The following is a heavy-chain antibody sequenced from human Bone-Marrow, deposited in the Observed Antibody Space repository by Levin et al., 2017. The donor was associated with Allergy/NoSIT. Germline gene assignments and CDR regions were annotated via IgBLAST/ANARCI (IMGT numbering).Heavy chain of an antibody. CDR1: GGSISNYY. CDR3: ARIRDTGRVDPFDY. CDR2: IYYSGTT. D-gene: IGHD5-18*01. J-gene: IGHJ4*02. V-gene: IGHV4-59*01. Sequence: NTSETLSLTCTVSGGSISNYYWSWIRQPPGKGLEWIGYIYYSGTTNYKPSLKSRVTISVDTSKSQFSLKLDSVTPADTAIYYCARIRDTGRVDPFDYWGQGALVTVSS.